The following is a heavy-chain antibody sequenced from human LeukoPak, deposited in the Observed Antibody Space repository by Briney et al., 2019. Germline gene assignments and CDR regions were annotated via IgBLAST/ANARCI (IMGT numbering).Heavy chain of an antibody. J-gene: IGHJ5*02. V-gene: IGHV1-46*01. CDR3: ARDMLAVPSNWFDP. D-gene: IGHD2-8*01. CDR1: GYTFTSYY. Sequence: ASVKVSCKASGYTFTSYYIHWVRQAPGQGLEWMGVINPIGGGTSYAQKFQGRVTMTRDTSTSTVYMDLRSLRSEDTAVYFCARDMLAVPSNWFDPWGQGTLVTVSS. CDR2: INPIGGGT.